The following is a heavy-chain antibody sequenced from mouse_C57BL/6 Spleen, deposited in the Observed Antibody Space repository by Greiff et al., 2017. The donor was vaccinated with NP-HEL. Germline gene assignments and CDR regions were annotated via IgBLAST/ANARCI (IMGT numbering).Heavy chain of an antibody. CDR3: ARNYYGNYAYAMDY. Sequence: EVKLMESEGGLVQPGSSMKLSCTASGFTFSDYYMAWVRQVPEKGLEWVANINYDGSSTYYLDSLKSRFIISRDNAKNILYLQMSSLKSEDTATYYCARNYYGNYAYAMDYWGQGTSVTVSS. CDR2: INYDGSST. D-gene: IGHD2-1*01. CDR1: GFTFSDYY. J-gene: IGHJ4*01. V-gene: IGHV5-16*01.